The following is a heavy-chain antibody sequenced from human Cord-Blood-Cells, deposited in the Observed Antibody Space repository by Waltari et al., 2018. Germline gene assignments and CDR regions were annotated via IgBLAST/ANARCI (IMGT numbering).Heavy chain of an antibody. CDR2: IDYSGIL. J-gene: IGHJ6*03. Sequence: QVQLQESGPGLVKPSQTLSLTCTVSGGSISSGGYYWSWIRQHPGKGLEWIGYIDYSGILYYHPSLKSRVTISVDTSKNQFSLKLSSVTAADTAVYYCARGWSSSTIYYYYMDVWGKGTTVTVSS. CDR1: GGSISSGGYY. D-gene: IGHD6-6*01. CDR3: ARGWSSSTIYYYYMDV. V-gene: IGHV4-31*03.